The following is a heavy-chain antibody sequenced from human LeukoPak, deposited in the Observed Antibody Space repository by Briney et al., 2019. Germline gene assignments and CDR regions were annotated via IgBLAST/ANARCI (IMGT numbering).Heavy chain of an antibody. CDR2: IIPIFGTA. Sequence: SVKVSCKASGGTFSSYAISGVRQAPGQGVEWMGGIIPIFGTANYAQTFQGRVTITADESTSTAYMELSSLRSEDTAVYYCALGIAVAGTGNWFDPWGQGTLVTVSS. J-gene: IGHJ5*02. CDR1: GGTFSSYA. D-gene: IGHD6-19*01. V-gene: IGHV1-69*13. CDR3: ALGIAVAGTGNWFDP.